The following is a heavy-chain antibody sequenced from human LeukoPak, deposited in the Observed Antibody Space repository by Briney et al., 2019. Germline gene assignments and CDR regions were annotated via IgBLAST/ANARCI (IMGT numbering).Heavy chain of an antibody. J-gene: IGHJ4*02. D-gene: IGHD5-12*01. V-gene: IGHV5-51*01. CDR2: NYPGGCDT. CDR1: GYSFTSYW. Sequence: GESLKISCKGSGYSFTSYWIGWVRQMPGKGLELMGINYPGGCDTRYSPSFQGQVTISADKSISTAYLQWSSLKASDTAMYYCASRSNSGYEFFDYWGQGTLVTVSS. CDR3: ASRSNSGYEFFDY.